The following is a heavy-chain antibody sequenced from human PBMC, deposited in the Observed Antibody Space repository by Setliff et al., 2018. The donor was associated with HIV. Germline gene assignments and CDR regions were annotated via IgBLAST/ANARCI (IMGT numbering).Heavy chain of an antibody. J-gene: IGHJ6*03. CDR3: AGVREGYESSGFYVYYYYYMDL. Sequence: GGSLRLSCAASGFTFSSYGMHWVRQAPGRGLEWVAVIWYDGSNKYYADSVKGRFTISRDNSKNTLYLQMNSLRVEDTAVYYCAGVREGYESSGFYVYYYYYMDLWGKGTTVTVSS. V-gene: IGHV3-33*01. D-gene: IGHD6-19*01. CDR1: GFTFSSYG. CDR2: IWYDGSNK.